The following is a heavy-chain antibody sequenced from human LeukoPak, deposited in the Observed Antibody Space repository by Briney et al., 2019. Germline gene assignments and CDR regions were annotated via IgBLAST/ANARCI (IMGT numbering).Heavy chain of an antibody. CDR3: AHRGIAAATYYFDY. Sequence: SGPTLVKPTPTLTLTCTFSGFSLTSSGDAVAWIRQPPGKALEWLALIFWDDDKRHSPSLKNRLTITKDTSKKQVVLTMTNMDPVDTATYYCAHRGIAAATYYFDYWGQGTLVTVSS. D-gene: IGHD6-13*01. J-gene: IGHJ4*02. CDR2: IFWDDDK. V-gene: IGHV2-5*02. CDR1: GFSLTSSGDA.